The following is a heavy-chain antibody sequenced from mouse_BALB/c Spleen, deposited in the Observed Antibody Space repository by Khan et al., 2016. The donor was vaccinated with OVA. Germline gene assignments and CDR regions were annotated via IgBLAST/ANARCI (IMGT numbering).Heavy chain of an antibody. CDR1: GYTFTTAG. CDR2: INTHSGVP. D-gene: IGHD2-14*01. CDR3: ARGGAAFYRNDGGAMDY. V-gene: IGHV9-4*02. J-gene: IGHJ4*01. Sequence: QIQLVQSGPELKKPGETVRISCKASGYTFTTAGMQWVQKMPGKGLKWFGWINTHSGVPKYAEDFKGRFAFSLETSASIGYLQITNLKNEDTATYFWARGGAAFYRNDGGAMDYWGQGTSVTVSS.